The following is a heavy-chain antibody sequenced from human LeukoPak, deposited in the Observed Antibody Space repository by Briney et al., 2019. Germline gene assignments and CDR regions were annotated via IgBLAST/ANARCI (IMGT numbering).Heavy chain of an antibody. CDR1: GGSFSGYY. Sequence: PSETLSLTCAVYGGSFSGYYWSWIRQPPGKGLEWIGEINHSGSTNYNPSLKSRVTISVDTSKNQFSLKLSSVTAADTAVYYCARVLGYCSGGSCPWVWFDPWGQGTLVTVSS. J-gene: IGHJ5*02. CDR2: INHSGST. V-gene: IGHV4-34*01. CDR3: ARVLGYCSGGSCPWVWFDP. D-gene: IGHD2-15*01.